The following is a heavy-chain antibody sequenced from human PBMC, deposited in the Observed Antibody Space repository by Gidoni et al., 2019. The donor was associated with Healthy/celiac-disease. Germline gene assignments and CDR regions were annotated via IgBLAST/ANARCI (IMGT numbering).Heavy chain of an antibody. V-gene: IGHV1-69*01. CDR1: GGTFSSYA. D-gene: IGHD3-22*01. CDR2: IIPIFGTA. J-gene: IGHJ4*02. CDR3: ARGLGVPYYDSSGYVFDY. Sequence: QVQLVQSGAEVKKPGSSVKVSCKASGGTFSSYAISWVRQAPGQGLEWMGGIIPIFGTANYAQKFQGRVTITADESTSTAYMELSSLRSEDTAVYYCARGLGVPYYDSSGYVFDYWGQGTLVTVSS.